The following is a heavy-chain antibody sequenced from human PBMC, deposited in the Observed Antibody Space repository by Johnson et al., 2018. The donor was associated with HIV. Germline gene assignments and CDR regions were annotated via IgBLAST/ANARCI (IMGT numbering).Heavy chain of an antibody. V-gene: IGHV3-66*01. CDR3: ARGRYAFDI. Sequence: VQLVESGGDLVQPGRSLRLSCAASGFTVSSNYMSWVRLAPGNGLEWVSVIYSGGSTINYADSVKGRFTISRDNAKKSLYLHMNSLRAEDTAVYYCARGRYAFDIWGQGTMVTVSS. J-gene: IGHJ3*02. CDR2: IYSGGSTI. CDR1: GFTVSSNY.